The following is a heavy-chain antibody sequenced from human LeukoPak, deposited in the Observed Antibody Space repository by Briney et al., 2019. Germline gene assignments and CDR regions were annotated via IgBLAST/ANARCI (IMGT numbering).Heavy chain of an antibody. CDR1: GFTVSSNY. CDR3: ARDLVVEAATLDYGTDV. J-gene: IGHJ6*02. V-gene: IGHV3-53*01. Sequence: GGSLRLSCAASGFTVSSNYMSWVRQAPGKGLEWVSVIYSGGRTDYADSVKGRFTISRDNSENTVYLQMSSLRAEDTAVYYCARDLVVEAATLDYGTDVWGQGTTVTVSS. CDR2: IYSGGRT. D-gene: IGHD2-15*01.